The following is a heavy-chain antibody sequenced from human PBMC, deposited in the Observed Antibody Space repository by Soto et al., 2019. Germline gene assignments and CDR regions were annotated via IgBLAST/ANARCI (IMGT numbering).Heavy chain of an antibody. J-gene: IGHJ4*02. CDR2: ISAYNGNT. CDR1: GYTFTSYG. CDR3: ARSQDGTTVTQQDFDY. D-gene: IGHD4-17*01. Sequence: QVQLVQSGAEVKKPGASVRVSCKASGYTFTSYGINWVRQAPGQGLEWMGWISAYNGNTNYAQKLQDRFTMTTDTSTSTAYMELRSLRSDDTAVYHCARSQDGTTVTQQDFDYWGQGTLVTVSS. V-gene: IGHV1-18*01.